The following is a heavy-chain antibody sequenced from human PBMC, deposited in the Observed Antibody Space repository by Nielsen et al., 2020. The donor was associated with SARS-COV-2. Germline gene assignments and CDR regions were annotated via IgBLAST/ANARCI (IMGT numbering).Heavy chain of an antibody. CDR1: GFTFDDYT. V-gene: IGHV3-23*01. Sequence: GGSLRLSCAASGFTFDDYTMSWVRQAPGKGLEWVSAISGSGATTYNADSVKGRFIISRDNSKNTLYLQMNSLRAEDTALYYCARRGYCSGDSCHRAFDYWGQGTLVTVSS. CDR2: ISGSGATT. J-gene: IGHJ4*02. CDR3: ARRGYCSGDSCHRAFDY. D-gene: IGHD2-15*01.